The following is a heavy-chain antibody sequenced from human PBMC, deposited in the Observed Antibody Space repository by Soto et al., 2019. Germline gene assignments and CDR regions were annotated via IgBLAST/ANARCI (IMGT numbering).Heavy chain of an antibody. Sequence: QVQLQESGPGLVKPSQTLSLTCTVSGGAISSGGYYWSWIRQHPGKGLEWIGYIYYSGSTYYNPSLKCRVTISVDTSKNQFSRKMSSVTAADTAVYYCARVAELGGGMEVWGQGTTVTVSS. CDR3: ARVAELGGGMEV. J-gene: IGHJ6*02. D-gene: IGHD3-16*01. CDR2: IYYSGST. V-gene: IGHV4-31*03. CDR1: GGAISSGGYY.